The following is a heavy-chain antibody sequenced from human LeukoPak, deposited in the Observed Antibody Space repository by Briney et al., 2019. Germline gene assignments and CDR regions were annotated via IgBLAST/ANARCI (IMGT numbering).Heavy chain of an antibody. J-gene: IGHJ6*02. V-gene: IGHV1-18*01. CDR3: ARLGYCTGGTCTGYYYYEMDV. Sequence: ASVKVSCKASGYIFNMYGISWVRQAPGQGLEWMGWISVHNDNTNYVQKLQGRVTMTTDTSTSTAYMELRSLRSDDTAVYYCARLGYCTGGTCTGYYYYEMDVWGQGTTVTVSS. CDR1: GYIFNMYG. CDR2: ISVHNDNT. D-gene: IGHD2-8*02.